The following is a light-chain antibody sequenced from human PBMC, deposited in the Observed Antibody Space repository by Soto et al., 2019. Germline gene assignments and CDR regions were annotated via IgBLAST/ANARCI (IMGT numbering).Light chain of an antibody. J-gene: IGKJ3*01. V-gene: IGKV1-5*03. CDR1: QSISGW. CDR3: QRYNSYPFT. Sequence: DIQMTQSPSTLSASEGDRVTITCRASQSISGWLAWYQQKPGKAPKLLIYKASSLESGVPSRFSGSGSGTEFTLTISSLQPDDSATYYCQRYNSYPFTFGPGTKVDIE. CDR2: KAS.